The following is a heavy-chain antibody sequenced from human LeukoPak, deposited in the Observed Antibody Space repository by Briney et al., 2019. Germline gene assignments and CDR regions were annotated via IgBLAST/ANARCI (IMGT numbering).Heavy chain of an antibody. V-gene: IGHV3-23*01. CDR3: AKDSEARAGY. Sequence: GGSLRLSCAASGFTFSSYAMSWVRQAPGKGLEWVSGISASGGGTYFADSAKGRFTISRDNSKNTLYLQMNSLRAEDTAVYYCAKDSEARAGYWGQGILVTVSS. J-gene: IGHJ4*02. CDR1: GFTFSSYA. CDR2: ISASGGGT.